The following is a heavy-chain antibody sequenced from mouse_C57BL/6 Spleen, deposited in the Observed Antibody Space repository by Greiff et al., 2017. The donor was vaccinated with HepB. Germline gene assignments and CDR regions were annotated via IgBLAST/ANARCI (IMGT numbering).Heavy chain of an antibody. CDR3: AREGELGAFDY. CDR1: GYTFTSYW. D-gene: IGHD4-1*01. V-gene: IGHV1-61*01. CDR2: IYPSDSET. J-gene: IGHJ2*01. Sequence: VQLQQSGAELVRPGSSVKLSCKASGYTFTSYWMDWVKQRPGQGLEWIGNIYPSDSETHYNQKFKDKATLTVDKSSRTAYMQLSSLTSEDSAVYYCAREGELGAFDYWGQGTTLTVSS.